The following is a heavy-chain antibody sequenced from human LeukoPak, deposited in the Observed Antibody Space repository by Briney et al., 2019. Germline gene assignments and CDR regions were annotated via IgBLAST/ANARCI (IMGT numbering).Heavy chain of an antibody. CDR3: ASRRETYYDILTGYYFDH. J-gene: IGHJ4*02. CDR2: IKQDGSEK. CDR1: GFTFSSCW. Sequence: PGGSLRLSCAASGFTFSSCWMNWVRQAPGKGLEWVANIKQDGSEKYYVDSVKGRFTISRDNTKNSLYLQMNSLRAEDTAVYYCASRRETYYDILTGYYFDHWGQGTLVTVSS. V-gene: IGHV3-7*01. D-gene: IGHD3-9*01.